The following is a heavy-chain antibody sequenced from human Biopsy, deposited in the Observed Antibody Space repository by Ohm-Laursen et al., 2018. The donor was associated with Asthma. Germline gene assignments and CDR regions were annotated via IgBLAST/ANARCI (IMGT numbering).Heavy chain of an antibody. CDR1: GFNFDDYG. V-gene: IGHV3-9*01. D-gene: IGHD1-26*01. CDR2: ISWNCVSI. Sequence: SLRLSCTASGFNFDDYGMNWVRQGPGKGLEWVAGISWNCVSIAYVDSVRGRFTTSRDNAKTSLYLQMNSLRDGDTAVYFCAKNSRRGSHDPFDIWGQGTMVTVSS. CDR3: AKNSRRGSHDPFDI. J-gene: IGHJ3*02.